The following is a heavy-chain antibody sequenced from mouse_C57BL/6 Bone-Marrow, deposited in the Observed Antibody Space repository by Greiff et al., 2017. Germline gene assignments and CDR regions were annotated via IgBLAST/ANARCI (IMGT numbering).Heavy chain of an antibody. CDR2: ISSGGSYT. Sequence: EVKVVESGGDLVKPGGSLKLSCAASGFTFSSYGMSWVRQTPDKRLEWVATISSGGSYTYYPDSVKGRFTFSRDNAKNTLYLQMSSLKSEDTAMYYCAREDYYGSMFAYWGQGTLVTVSA. D-gene: IGHD1-1*01. CDR1: GFTFSSYG. J-gene: IGHJ3*01. CDR3: AREDYYGSMFAY. V-gene: IGHV5-6*01.